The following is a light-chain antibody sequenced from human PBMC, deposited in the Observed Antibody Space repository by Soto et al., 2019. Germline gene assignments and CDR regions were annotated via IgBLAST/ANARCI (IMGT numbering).Light chain of an antibody. CDR1: SGHSNYA. CDR3: QTWGTGIVI. V-gene: IGLV4-69*01. CDR2: LNRDGSH. Sequence: QPVLTQSPSASASLGASVKLTCTLSSGHSNYAIAWHQQQPEKGSRYLMKLNRDGSHSKGDGIPNRFSGSSSGAERYLTISSLQSEDEADYFCQTWGTGIVIFGGGTKLTV. J-gene: IGLJ2*01.